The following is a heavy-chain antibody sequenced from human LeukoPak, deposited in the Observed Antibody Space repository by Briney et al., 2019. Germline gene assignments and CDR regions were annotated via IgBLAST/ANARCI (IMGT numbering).Heavy chain of an antibody. J-gene: IGHJ5*02. D-gene: IGHD6-13*01. Sequence: SETLSLTCTVSGGSISSYYWSWIRQPAGKGLEWIGRIYTSGSTNYNPSLRSRVTMSVDTSKNQFSLKLSSVTAADTAVYYCASSVAAARWFDPWGQGTLVTVSS. CDR1: GGSISSYY. CDR2: IYTSGST. V-gene: IGHV4-4*07. CDR3: ASSVAAARWFDP.